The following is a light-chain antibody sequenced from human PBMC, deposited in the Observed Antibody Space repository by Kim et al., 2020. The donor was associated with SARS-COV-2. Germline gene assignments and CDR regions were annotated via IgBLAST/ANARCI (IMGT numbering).Light chain of an antibody. V-gene: IGKV4-1*01. J-gene: IGKJ1*01. Sequence: ATINCKSSQSVLYNSKNKNYLAWFQQKPGQSPKLLISWASTRESGVPDRFSGSGSGTDFTLTINSLQAADVAVYYCQQYYGTPWTFGQGTKVDIK. CDR3: QQYYGTPWT. CDR1: QSVLYNSKNKNY. CDR2: WAS.